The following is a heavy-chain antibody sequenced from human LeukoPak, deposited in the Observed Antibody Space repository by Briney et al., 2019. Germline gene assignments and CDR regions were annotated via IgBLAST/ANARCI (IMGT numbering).Heavy chain of an antibody. D-gene: IGHD3-22*01. CDR1: GFTFSDYY. V-gene: IGHV3-11*01. Sequence: GGSLRLSCAASGFTFSDYYMSWIRQAPGKGLEWVSYISSSGSTIYYADSVKGRFTISRDNAKNSLYLQMNSLRAEDTAVYYCASTSYYYDSSGYYYWGQGTLVTVSS. CDR2: ISSSGSTI. J-gene: IGHJ4*02. CDR3: ASTSYYYDSSGYYY.